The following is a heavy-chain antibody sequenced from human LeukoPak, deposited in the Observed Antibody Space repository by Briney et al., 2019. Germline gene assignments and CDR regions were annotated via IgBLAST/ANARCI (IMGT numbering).Heavy chain of an antibody. CDR3: ARDSPYGGYFDL. CDR2: ISGYSSTL. D-gene: IGHD4-17*01. J-gene: IGHJ2*01. Sequence: GGSLRLSCAVSGFTFSSYSMNWVRQAPGKGLEWVSYISGYSSTLYYADSVKGRFTISRDNAKNSLYLQMNSLRAEDTAVYYCARDSPYGGYFDLWGRGTLVTVSS. V-gene: IGHV3-48*01. CDR1: GFTFSSYS.